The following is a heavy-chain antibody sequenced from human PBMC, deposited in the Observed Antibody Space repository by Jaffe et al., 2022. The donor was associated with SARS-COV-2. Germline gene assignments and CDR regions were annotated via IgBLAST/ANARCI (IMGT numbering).Heavy chain of an antibody. V-gene: IGHV3-30-3*01. Sequence: QVQLVESGGGVVQPGRSLRLSCAASGFTFSSYAMHWVRQAPGKGLEWVAVISYDGSNKYYADSVKGRFTISRDNSKNTLYLQMNSLRAEDTAVYYCARDGGAAAAPEGYYYGMDVWGQGTTVTVSS. J-gene: IGHJ6*02. D-gene: IGHD6-13*01. CDR3: ARDGGAAAAPEGYYYGMDV. CDR2: ISYDGSNK. CDR1: GFTFSSYA.